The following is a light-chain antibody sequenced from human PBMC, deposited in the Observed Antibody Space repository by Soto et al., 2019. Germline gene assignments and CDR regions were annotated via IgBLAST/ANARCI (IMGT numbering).Light chain of an antibody. CDR1: QSISSY. J-gene: IGKJ1*01. V-gene: IGKV1-39*01. CDR3: HQSYTTPPWT. Sequence: DIQMTQSPSSLSASVGDRVTITCRASQSISSYLNWYQQKPGKAPKVLIYDASSLQSGVPSRFSGSGSGTDFTLTISSLQPEDFATYYCHQSYTTPPWTFGQGPNVDIK. CDR2: DAS.